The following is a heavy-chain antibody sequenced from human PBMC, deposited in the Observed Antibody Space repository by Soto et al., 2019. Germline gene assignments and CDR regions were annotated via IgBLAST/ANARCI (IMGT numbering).Heavy chain of an antibody. CDR3: ARANWYSEY. D-gene: IGHD7-27*01. V-gene: IGHV4-59*11. J-gene: IGHJ4*02. Sequence: PSETLSLTCSVSGGSINNHYWSWIRQRPGKGLEWIGYVYYTGSTNYNPSLKSRVTMSVDTSKNQFSLNLTSLTAADRAIYYCARANWYSEYWGQGTLVTVSS. CDR1: GGSINNHY. CDR2: VYYTGST.